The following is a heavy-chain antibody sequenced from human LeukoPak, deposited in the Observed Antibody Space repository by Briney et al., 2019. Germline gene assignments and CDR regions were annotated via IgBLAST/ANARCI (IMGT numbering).Heavy chain of an antibody. CDR1: GFTFSSYG. CDR3: AKDRVVGARSFSDY. V-gene: IGHV3-30*18. Sequence: PGRSLRLSCAASGFTFSSYGMHWVRQAPGKGLEWVAVISYDGSNKYYADSVKGRFTISRDNSKNTLYLQMNSLRAEDTAVYYCAKDRVVGARSFSDYRGQGTLVTVSS. CDR2: ISYDGSNK. J-gene: IGHJ4*02. D-gene: IGHD1-26*01.